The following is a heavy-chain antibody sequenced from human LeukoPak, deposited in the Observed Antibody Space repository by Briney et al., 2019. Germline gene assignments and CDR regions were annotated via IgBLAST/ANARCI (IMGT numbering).Heavy chain of an antibody. D-gene: IGHD6-13*01. CDR1: GFTFSSNW. CDR2: INYDGTSI. CDR3: ARGLSDSWFYFAS. J-gene: IGHJ4*02. V-gene: IGHV3-74*01. Sequence: GGSLRLSCTASGFTFSSNWMHWVRQVPGKGPVWVSRINYDGTSISYAESVKGRFTTSRDNAKNTLYLQMNSLRAENTAVYHCARGLSDSWFYFASWGQGTLVTVSP.